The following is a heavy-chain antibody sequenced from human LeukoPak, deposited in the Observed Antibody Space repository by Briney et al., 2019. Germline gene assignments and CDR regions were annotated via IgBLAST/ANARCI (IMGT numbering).Heavy chain of an antibody. CDR1: GFTFNDYY. CDR3: ARDRDSSGSWEVNFDH. CDR2: IKHDGGDK. D-gene: IGHD6-13*01. J-gene: IGHJ4*02. V-gene: IGHV3-7*03. Sequence: GRSLRLSCTASGFTFNDYYMSWIRQAPGKGLEWVATIKHDGGDKFYVDSVKGRFTISRDDAKDSLFLQMNSLRAEDTAVYYCARDRDSSGSWEVNFDHWGQGTLVTVSS.